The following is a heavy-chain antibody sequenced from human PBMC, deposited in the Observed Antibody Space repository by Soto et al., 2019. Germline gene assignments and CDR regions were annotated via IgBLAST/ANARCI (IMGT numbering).Heavy chain of an antibody. D-gene: IGHD3-16*01. V-gene: IGHV3-53*01. J-gene: IGHJ6*02. CDR2: MYSGGTT. CDR3: AGDGGSTSLPHYGMDV. CDR1: GFTVSSSY. Sequence: EVQLVESGGGLIQPGGSLRLSCAASGFTVSSSYMSWVRQAPGKGPEWVSIMYSGGTTYYADSVRGRFTISRDNAKNTLYLQMNSLVAHDTAVYYCAGDGGSTSLPHYGMDVWGQGTTVTVSS.